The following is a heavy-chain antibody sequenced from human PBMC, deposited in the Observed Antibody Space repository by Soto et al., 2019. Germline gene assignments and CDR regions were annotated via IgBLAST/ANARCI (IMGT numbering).Heavy chain of an antibody. D-gene: IGHD1-1*01. CDR1: GYIFTSYG. J-gene: IGHJ4*02. CDR2: IGAYNDNT. V-gene: IGHV1-18*04. Sequence: QVQLVQSGAEVKKPGASVKVSCKASGYIFTSYGITWVRQAPGQGLEWVGWIGAYNDNTDYGQNFQGRITMTTDTATRTAYMELRNLRTDDTAIYYCARDLTIRYTWNGPLSDYWGQGTPVTVSS. CDR3: ARDLTIRYTWNGPLSDY.